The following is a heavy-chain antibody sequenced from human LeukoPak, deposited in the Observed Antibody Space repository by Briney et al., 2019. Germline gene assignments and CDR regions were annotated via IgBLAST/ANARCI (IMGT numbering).Heavy chain of an antibody. CDR1: GGTFSSYA. CDR3: AGAEDSYYYYMDV. V-gene: IGHV1-69*05. Sequence: RASVKVSCKASGGTFSSYAISWVRQAPGQGLEWKGGIIPIFGTANYAQKFQGRVTITTDESTSTAYMELSSLRSEDTAVYYCAGAEDSYYYYMDVWGRGTTVTVSS. J-gene: IGHJ6*03. CDR2: IIPIFGTA.